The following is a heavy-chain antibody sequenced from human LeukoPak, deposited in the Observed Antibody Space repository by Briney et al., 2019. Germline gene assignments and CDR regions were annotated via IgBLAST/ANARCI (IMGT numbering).Heavy chain of an antibody. CDR1: GFTFSNYA. CDR2: LTDSGGTT. J-gene: IGHJ3*02. V-gene: IGHV3-23*01. CDR3: AKKRDAFDI. Sequence: GGSLRLSCVASGFTFSNYAMGWVRQAPGKRPEWVSSLTDSGGTTYYVDSVKARFAISRDNSKNTLYLHMNSLRAEDTAVYYCAKKRDAFDIWGQGTVVTVSS. D-gene: IGHD5-24*01.